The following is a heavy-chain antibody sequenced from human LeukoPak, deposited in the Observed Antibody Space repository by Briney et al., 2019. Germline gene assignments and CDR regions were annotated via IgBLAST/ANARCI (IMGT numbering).Heavy chain of an antibody. J-gene: IGHJ5*02. CDR3: ARREWLRHERTGYYAFDA. D-gene: IGHD1-26*01. Sequence: GGSLRLSCAASGFTFSRFWMSWVRQAPDKGLEWVANINEEGREAYYVDSVKGRFHISRDNRKNSVYLQMNSLRAEDTALYYCARREWLRHERTGYYAFDAWGQGTLVSVSS. CDR2: INEEGREA. V-gene: IGHV3-7*01. CDR1: GFTFSRFW.